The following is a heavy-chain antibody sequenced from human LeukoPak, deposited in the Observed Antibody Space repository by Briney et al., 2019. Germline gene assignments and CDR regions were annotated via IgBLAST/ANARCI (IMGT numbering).Heavy chain of an antibody. Sequence: PSETLSLTCTVSGYSISSGYYWGWIRQAPGQGLAWIGSFSHSGSTYYNPSLQSRVTVSVDTSKNQFSLQLSSVTATDTAVYYCAQRYCSISGCFRPDAFDTWGQGTLVIVSS. CDR2: FSHSGST. CDR1: GYSISSGYY. D-gene: IGHD2-2*01. CDR3: AQRYCSISGCFRPDAFDT. J-gene: IGHJ3*02. V-gene: IGHV4-38-2*02.